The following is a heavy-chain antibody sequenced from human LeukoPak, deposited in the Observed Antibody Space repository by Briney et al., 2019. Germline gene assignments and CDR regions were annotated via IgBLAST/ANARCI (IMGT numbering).Heavy chain of an antibody. CDR2: IYYSGST. V-gene: IGHV4-59*01. J-gene: IGHJ6*03. CDR3: ARVVRSPRGYYMDV. Sequence: SETLSLTCTVSGGSISSYYWSWIRQAPGKGLEWIGYIYYSGSTNYNPSLKSRVTISVDTSKNQFSLKLSSVTAADTAVYYCARVVRSPRGYYMDVWGKGTTVTVSS. D-gene: IGHD3-10*02. CDR1: GGSISSYY.